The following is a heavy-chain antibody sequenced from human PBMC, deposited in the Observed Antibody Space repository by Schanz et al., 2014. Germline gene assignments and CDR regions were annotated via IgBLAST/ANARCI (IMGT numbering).Heavy chain of an antibody. CDR3: ARLDSSSWYPRY. J-gene: IGHJ4*02. V-gene: IGHV1-46*01. Sequence: QVQLVQSGAEVKKPGASVKVSCKASGYTFTSYSMHWVRQAPGQGLEWMGIINPSGGGTSYALRFQDRGTVTRDTSRSTVYKELSSLRSDDTAVYYCARLDSSSWYPRYWGQGTLVTVSS. D-gene: IGHD6-13*01. CDR2: INPSGGGT. CDR1: GYTFTSYS.